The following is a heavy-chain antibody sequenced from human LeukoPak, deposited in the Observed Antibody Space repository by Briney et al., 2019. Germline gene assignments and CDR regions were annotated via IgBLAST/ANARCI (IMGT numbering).Heavy chain of an antibody. Sequence: PSETLSLTCTVSSYSISSGYYWGWIRQSPGKGLEWIASINHSGITYYNPSLKSRVTISVDTSKNQYSLELTSVTAAETAVYYCGRDRPTGYYDYWGQGILVTVSS. J-gene: IGHJ4*02. CDR2: INHSGIT. CDR3: GRDRPTGYYDY. CDR1: SYSISSGYY. V-gene: IGHV4-38-2*02. D-gene: IGHD3-9*01.